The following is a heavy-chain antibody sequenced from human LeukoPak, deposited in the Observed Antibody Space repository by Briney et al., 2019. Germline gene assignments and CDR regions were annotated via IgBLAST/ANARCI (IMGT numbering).Heavy chain of an antibody. CDR2: ISAYNGNT. CDR1: GYTFTSYG. V-gene: IGHV1-18*01. CDR3: ARGPLNYYMDV. Sequence: ASVKVSCKASGYTFTSYGISWVRQAPGQGLEWMGWISAYNGNTNYAQKFQGRVTITADKSTSTAYMELSSLRSEDTAVYYCARGPLNYYMDVWGKGTTVTVSS. J-gene: IGHJ6*03.